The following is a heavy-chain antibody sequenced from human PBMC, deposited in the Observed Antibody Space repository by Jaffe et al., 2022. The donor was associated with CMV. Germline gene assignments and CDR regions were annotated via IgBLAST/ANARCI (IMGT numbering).Heavy chain of an antibody. Sequence: QVQLVESGGGVVQPGRSLRLSCAASGFTFSSYGMHWVRQAPGKGLEWVAVISYDGSNKYYADSVKGRFTISRDNSKNTLYLQMNSLRAEDTAVYYCAKEVEMAYGGGSYFDYWGQGTLVTVSS. D-gene: IGHD3-16*01. CDR1: GFTFSSYG. CDR3: AKEVEMAYGGGSYFDY. J-gene: IGHJ4*02. CDR2: ISYDGSNK. V-gene: IGHV3-30*18.